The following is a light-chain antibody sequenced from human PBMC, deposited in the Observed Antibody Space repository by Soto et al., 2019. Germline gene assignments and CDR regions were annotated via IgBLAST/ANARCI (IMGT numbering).Light chain of an antibody. CDR1: QSVSSSY. CDR2: GAS. V-gene: IGKV3D-20*02. Sequence: EIVLTQSPGTLSLCPGERATLSCRGSQSVSSSYLAWYQQKPGQAPRLLIYGASSRATGIPDRFSGSGSGTEFTLTISSLEPEDFAVYYCQQRSNWPITFGQGTRLEIK. CDR3: QQRSNWPIT. J-gene: IGKJ5*01.